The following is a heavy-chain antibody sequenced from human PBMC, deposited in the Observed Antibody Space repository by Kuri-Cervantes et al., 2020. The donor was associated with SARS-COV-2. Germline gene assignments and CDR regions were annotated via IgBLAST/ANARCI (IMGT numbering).Heavy chain of an antibody. CDR3: ARTARGYSYGPIDY. V-gene: IGHV3-21*01. J-gene: IGHJ4*02. CDR2: ITRSSVYI. D-gene: IGHD5-18*01. Sequence: GESLKISCAASGFTFSAYTLNWVRQAPGKGLEWVSSITRSSVYISYADSLKGRFTISRDNAKNSLYLQMNSLRAEDTAVYYCARTARGYSYGPIDYWGQGTLVTVSS. CDR1: GFTFSAYT.